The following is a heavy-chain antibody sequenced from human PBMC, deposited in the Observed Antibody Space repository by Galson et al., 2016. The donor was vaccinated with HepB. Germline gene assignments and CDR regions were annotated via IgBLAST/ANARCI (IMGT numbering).Heavy chain of an antibody. J-gene: IGHJ3*02. Sequence: SLRLSCAASGFTFSSDAMHWVRQAPGKGLEWVAVISDDGSNKYYADSVKGRFTISRDNSKNTLYLQMNNLRVEDTAVYYCATIVVVADDAFDIWGQGTMVTVSS. CDR2: ISDDGSNK. CDR3: ATIVVVADDAFDI. CDR1: GFTFSSDA. D-gene: IGHD2-15*01. V-gene: IGHV3-30*03.